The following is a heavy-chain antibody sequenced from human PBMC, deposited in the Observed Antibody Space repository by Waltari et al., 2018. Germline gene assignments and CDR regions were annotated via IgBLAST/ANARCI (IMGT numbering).Heavy chain of an antibody. V-gene: IGHV7-4-1*02. CDR1: GYTFTSYA. J-gene: IGHJ5*02. Sequence: QVQLVQSGSELKKPGASVKVSCKASGYTFTSYAMNWVRQAPGQGREWMGWINTKPGNPTYAQGFTGRFVFSLDTSASTAYLQISSLKAEDTAVYYCARDSSSWYSRYNWFDPWGQGTLVTVSS. D-gene: IGHD6-13*01. CDR2: INTKPGNP. CDR3: ARDSSSWYSRYNWFDP.